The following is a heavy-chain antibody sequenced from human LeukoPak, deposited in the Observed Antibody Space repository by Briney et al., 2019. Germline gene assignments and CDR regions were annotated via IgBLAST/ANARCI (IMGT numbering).Heavy chain of an antibody. J-gene: IGHJ4*02. CDR3: ARGGGYSYGEIDY. Sequence: PGGSLRLSCAASGFTFSSYAMHWVRQAPGKGLEWVAVISYDGSNKYYADSVKGRFTISRDNSKNTLYLQMNSLRAEDTAVYYCARGGGYSYGEIDYWGQGTLVTVSS. D-gene: IGHD5-18*01. V-gene: IGHV3-30-3*01. CDR1: GFTFSSYA. CDR2: ISYDGSNK.